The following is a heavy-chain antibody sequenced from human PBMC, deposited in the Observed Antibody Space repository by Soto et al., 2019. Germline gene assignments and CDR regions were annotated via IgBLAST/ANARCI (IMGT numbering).Heavy chain of an antibody. Sequence: QVQLVQSGAEVKKPGSSVKVSCKASGGTFSSYAISWVRQAPGQGLEWMGGIIPIFGTANYAQKFQGRVTITADESTSTAYMGLSSLRSEDTAVYYCARDEDELRERRFDPWGQGTLVTVSS. CDR3: ARDEDELRERRFDP. J-gene: IGHJ5*02. D-gene: IGHD1-7*01. CDR2: IIPIFGTA. V-gene: IGHV1-69*01. CDR1: GGTFSSYA.